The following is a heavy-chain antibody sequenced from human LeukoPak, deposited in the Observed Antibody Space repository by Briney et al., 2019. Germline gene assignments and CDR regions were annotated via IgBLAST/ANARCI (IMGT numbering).Heavy chain of an antibody. D-gene: IGHD5-18*01. CDR3: ARYGGYSYGVDY. CDR2: IYTSGST. J-gene: IGHJ4*02. Sequence: SETLSLTCTVSGGSISSGSYYWTWIRQPAGKGLEWIGRIYTSGSTNYNPSLKSRVTISVDTSKNQFSLKLSSVTAADTAVYYCARYGGYSYGVDYWGQGTLVTVSS. CDR1: GGSISSGSYY. V-gene: IGHV4-61*02.